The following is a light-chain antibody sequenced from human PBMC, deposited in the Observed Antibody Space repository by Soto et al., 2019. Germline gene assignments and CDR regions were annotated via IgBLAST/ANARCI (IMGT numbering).Light chain of an antibody. CDR3: QSFDNSLSGFYV. V-gene: IGLV1-40*01. Sequence: QSVLTQTPSVSGAPGQRFTISCTGTDSSIGAGYDVHWYQQLPGRAPKLLIFGNTNRPSGVPDRFSGSKSGTSASLAITGLQPEDEGDYYCQSFDNSLSGFYVFGSGTKLTVL. CDR1: DSSIGAGYD. J-gene: IGLJ3*02. CDR2: GNT.